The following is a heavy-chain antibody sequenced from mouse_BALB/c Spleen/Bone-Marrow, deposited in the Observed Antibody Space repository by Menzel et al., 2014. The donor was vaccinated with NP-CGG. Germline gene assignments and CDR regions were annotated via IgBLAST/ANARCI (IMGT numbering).Heavy chain of an antibody. J-gene: IGHJ3*01. CDR2: IWAGGST. CDR1: GFSLTSYG. D-gene: IGHD2-4*01. CDR3: AREATMITWFAY. V-gene: IGHV2-9*02. Sequence: VQGVESGPGLVAPSQSLSITCTVSGFSLTSYGVHWVRQPPGKGLEWLGVIWAGGSTNYNSALMSRLSISKDNSKSQVFLKMNSLQTDDTAMYYCAREATMITWFAYWGQGTLVTVSA.